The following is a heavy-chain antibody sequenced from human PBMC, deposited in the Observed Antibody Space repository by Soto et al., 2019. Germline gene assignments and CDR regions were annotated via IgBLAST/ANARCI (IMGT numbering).Heavy chain of an antibody. V-gene: IGHV4-34*01. CDR3: ARGRSYYDILTGYYPPLCVDV. D-gene: IGHD3-9*01. J-gene: IGHJ6*02. CDR2: INHSGST. Sequence: PSETLSLTCAVYCGSFSGYSWSWIRQPPGKGLEWIGEINHSGSTNYNPSLKSRVTISVDTSKNQFSLKLRSVTAADTAVYYCARGRSYYDILTGYYPPLCVDVWGQGTTVTVS. CDR1: CGSFSGYS.